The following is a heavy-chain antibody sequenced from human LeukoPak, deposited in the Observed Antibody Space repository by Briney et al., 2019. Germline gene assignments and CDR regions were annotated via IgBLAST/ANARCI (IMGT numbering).Heavy chain of an antibody. Sequence: SVKVSCKACGGTFSSYAISWVRQAPGQWLEWMGRIILILGIANYAQKFQGRVTITADKSTSTAYMELSSLRSEDTAVYYCARDLGVLNWFDPWGQGTLVTVSS. CDR2: IILILGIA. D-gene: IGHD3-16*01. CDR3: ARDLGVLNWFDP. J-gene: IGHJ5*02. CDR1: GGTFSSYA. V-gene: IGHV1-69*04.